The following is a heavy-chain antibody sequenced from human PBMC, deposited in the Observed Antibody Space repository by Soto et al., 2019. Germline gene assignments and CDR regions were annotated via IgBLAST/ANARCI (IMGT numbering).Heavy chain of an antibody. CDR2: IYYAGSF. J-gene: IGHJ4*02. CDR1: NCSISPYY. CDR3: ARLGGYYQAFEH. Sequence: SETLSLTCTVSNCSISPYYWSWIRQSPVKGLERIVYIYYAGSFTYNPSLKSRVTISLNTSKNEVSLRLTSVTAADTAVYYCARLGGYYQAFEHWCQGTLATVPS. D-gene: IGHD3-22*01. V-gene: IGHV4-59*08.